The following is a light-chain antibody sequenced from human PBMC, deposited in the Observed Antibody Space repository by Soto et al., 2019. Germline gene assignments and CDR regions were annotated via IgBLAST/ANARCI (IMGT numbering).Light chain of an antibody. Sequence: ETVLTQSPATLSLSPGERATLSCRASQGISTYLAWYQQKPGQAPRLLIYDASNRASGVPARFSGSGSGTDFTLPIRYLEAEDSAVYYCQQRSWPPKWTFGQGAKVEIK. CDR2: DAS. J-gene: IGKJ1*01. CDR3: QQRSWPPKWT. CDR1: QGISTY. V-gene: IGKV3-11*01.